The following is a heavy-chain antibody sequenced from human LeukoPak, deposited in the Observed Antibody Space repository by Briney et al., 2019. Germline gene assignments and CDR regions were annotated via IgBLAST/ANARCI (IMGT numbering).Heavy chain of an antibody. Sequence: GGSLRLSCAASGFTFSNAWMSWVRQAPGKGLEWVGRIKSKTGGGTTDYAAPVKGRFTISRDDSKNTLYLQMNSLKTEDTAVYYCTTVSLWFGELFLFDYWGQGTLVTVSS. V-gene: IGHV3-15*01. J-gene: IGHJ4*02. CDR2: IKSKTGGGTT. CDR1: GFTFSNAW. CDR3: TTVSLWFGELFLFDY. D-gene: IGHD3-10*01.